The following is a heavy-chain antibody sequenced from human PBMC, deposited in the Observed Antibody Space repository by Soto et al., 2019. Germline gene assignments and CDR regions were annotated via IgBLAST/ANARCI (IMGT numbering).Heavy chain of an antibody. Sequence: QVHLVQSGAEVKKPGASVKVSCQASGYAFTTYGITWVRQAPGQGLEWMGWISAHNGNTNYAQKLQGRVTVTRDTSTSTAYMVLRSLRSDDTAVYYCARGRDGDYWGQGALVTVSS. V-gene: IGHV1-18*01. J-gene: IGHJ4*02. CDR2: ISAHNGNT. D-gene: IGHD6-6*01. CDR1: GYAFTTYG. CDR3: ARGRDGDY.